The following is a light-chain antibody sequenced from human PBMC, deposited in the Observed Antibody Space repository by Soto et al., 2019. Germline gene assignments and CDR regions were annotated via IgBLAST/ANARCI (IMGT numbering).Light chain of an antibody. CDR1: QRFSSN. CDR3: QQHSNWQIT. Sequence: EIVLTQSPVTLSLSQGERPTPSGRASQRFSSNLVWYQQKPGQAPRLLTYDPSNRATGIPARFSGSGSGTDFTLTISSLAPEDFAVYYCQQHSNWQITFGGGTKVEIK. V-gene: IGKV3-11*01. J-gene: IGKJ4*01. CDR2: DPS.